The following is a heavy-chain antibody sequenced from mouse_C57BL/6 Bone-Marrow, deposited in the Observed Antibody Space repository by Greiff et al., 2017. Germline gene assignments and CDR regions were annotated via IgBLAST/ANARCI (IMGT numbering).Heavy chain of an antibody. J-gene: IGHJ3*01. CDR2: ISSGGSYT. D-gene: IGHD1-1*01. CDR3: ARHNDGSSRGFAY. V-gene: IGHV5-6*02. CDR1: GFTFSSYG. Sequence: EVMLVESGGDLVKPGGSLKLSCAASGFTFSSYGMSWVRQTPDKRLEWVATISSGGSYTYYPDSVKGRFTISRDTATNTLYLQMSNLTSEDTAMYYCARHNDGSSRGFAYWGQGTLVTVSA.